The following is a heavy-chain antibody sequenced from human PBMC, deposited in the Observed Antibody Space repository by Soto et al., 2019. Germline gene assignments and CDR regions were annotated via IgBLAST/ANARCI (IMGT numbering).Heavy chain of an antibody. V-gene: IGHV3-48*03. D-gene: IGHD6-6*01. Sequence: LRLSCVGSGFTFSSFEMNWVRQTPGKGIEWLSYIGRSGETIYYADSVKGRFTISRDNAKSSLFLQMTGLRDEDTGIYYCARDSRGGAARRPTFYYWGRGTLVTVSS. CDR2: IGRSGETI. CDR1: GFTFSSFE. CDR3: ARDSRGGAARRPTFYY. J-gene: IGHJ4*02.